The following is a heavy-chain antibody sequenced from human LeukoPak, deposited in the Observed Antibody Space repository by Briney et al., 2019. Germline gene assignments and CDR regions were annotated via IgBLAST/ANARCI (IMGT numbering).Heavy chain of an antibody. CDR3: ARSGAPRNNFGDYRGDY. CDR1: GYTXTSYY. V-gene: IGHV1-46*01. Sequence: GASVKVSCKASGYTXTSYYMHWVRQAPGQGLEWMGIINPSGGSTTYAQKFQGRVTMTRDTSTSTVYMELSSLRSEDTAVYYCARSGAPRNNFGDYRGDYWGQGTLVTVSS. D-gene: IGHD4-17*01. CDR2: INPSGGST. J-gene: IGHJ4*02.